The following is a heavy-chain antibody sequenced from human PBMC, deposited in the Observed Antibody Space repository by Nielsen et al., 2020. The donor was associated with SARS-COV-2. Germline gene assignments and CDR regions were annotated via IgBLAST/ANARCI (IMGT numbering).Heavy chain of an antibody. CDR3: ARELLGGSSGRMCGTYIHHGMDV. CDR1: GYTFTSYD. CDR2: MNPNSGNT. D-gene: IGHD6-19*01. J-gene: IGHJ6*02. V-gene: IGHV1-8*01. Sequence: ASVKVSCKASGYTFTSYDINWVRQATGQGLEWMGWMNPNSGNTGYAQKFQGRVTMTRNTSISTAYMELSSLRSEDTAVYYCARELLGGSSGRMCGTYIHHGMDVWGQGTTVTVSS.